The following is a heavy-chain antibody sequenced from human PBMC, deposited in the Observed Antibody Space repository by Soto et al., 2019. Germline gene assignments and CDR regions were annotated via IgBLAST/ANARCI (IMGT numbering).Heavy chain of an antibody. CDR3: AREGASGFGMDV. CDR2: IYTSGST. D-gene: IGHD1-26*01. Sequence: QVQLQESGPGLVKPSETLSLTCNVSGGSIRSYYWSWVRQPAGKALEWIGRIYTSGSTNYNPSLRSRVSISVDTPKNQFSLTVTSVTAADTAVYYCAREGASGFGMDVWGQGTTVTVSS. CDR1: GGSIRSYY. V-gene: IGHV4-4*07. J-gene: IGHJ6*02.